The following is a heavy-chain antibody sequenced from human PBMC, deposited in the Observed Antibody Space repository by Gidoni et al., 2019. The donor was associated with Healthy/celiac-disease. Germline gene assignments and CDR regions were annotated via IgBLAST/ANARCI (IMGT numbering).Heavy chain of an antibody. Sequence: SSSSYIYYADSVKGRFTISRDNAKNSLYLQMNSLRAEDTAVYYCARDHLVGWFDAFDTWGQGTMVTVSS. V-gene: IGHV3-21*01. D-gene: IGHD2-15*01. CDR3: ARDHLVGWFDAFDT. CDR2: SSSSYI. J-gene: IGHJ3*02.